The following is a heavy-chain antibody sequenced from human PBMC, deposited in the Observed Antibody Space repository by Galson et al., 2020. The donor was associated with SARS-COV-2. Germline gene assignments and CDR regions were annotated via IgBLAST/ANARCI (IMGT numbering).Heavy chain of an antibody. D-gene: IGHD3-22*01. CDR1: GFTFSSYA. J-gene: IGHJ4*02. Sequence: GGSLRLSCAASGFTFSSYAMHWVRQAPGKGLEWVAVISYDGSNKYYADSVKGRFTISRDNSKNTLYLQMNSLRAEDTAVYYCARDSASSGYGDYWGQGTLVTVSS. CDR3: ARDSASSGYGDY. V-gene: IGHV3-30-3*01. CDR2: ISYDGSNK.